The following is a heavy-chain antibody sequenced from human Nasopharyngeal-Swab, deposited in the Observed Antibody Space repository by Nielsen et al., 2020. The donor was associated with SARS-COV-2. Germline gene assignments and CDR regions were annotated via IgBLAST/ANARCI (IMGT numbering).Heavy chain of an antibody. Sequence: GESLKISCAASGFTFSSYAMSWVRQAPGKGLEWVSAISGSGGSTYYADSVKGRFTISRDNSKNTLYLQMNSLRAEDTAVYYCAKRGYLGYCSGGSCFFDYWGQGTLVTVSS. D-gene: IGHD2-15*01. V-gene: IGHV3-23*01. CDR3: AKRGYLGYCSGGSCFFDY. CDR1: GFTFSSYA. CDR2: ISGSGGST. J-gene: IGHJ4*02.